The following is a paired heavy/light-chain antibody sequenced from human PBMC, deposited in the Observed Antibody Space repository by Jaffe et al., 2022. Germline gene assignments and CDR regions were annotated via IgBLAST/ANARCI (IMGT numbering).Light chain of an antibody. V-gene: IGKV1-8*01. J-gene: IGKJ2*01. CDR1: QGISSY. CDR3: QQYYSYLYT. CDR2: AAS. Sequence: AIRMTQSPSSLSASTGDRVTITCRASQGISSYLAWYQQKPGKAPKLLIYAASTLQSGVPSRFSGSGSGTDFTLTISCLQSEDFATYYCQQYYSYLYTFGQGTKLEIK.
Heavy chain of an antibody. D-gene: IGHD3-22*01. CDR2: IIPIFGTA. J-gene: IGHJ3*02. Sequence: QVQLVQSGAEVKKPGSSVKVSCKASGGTFSSYAISWVRQAPGQGLEWMGGIIPIFGTANYAQKFQGRVTITTDESTSTAYMELSSLRSEDTAVYYCAREAGGGNYDSSGYAFDIWGQGTMVTVSS. CDR3: AREAGGGNYDSSGYAFDI. V-gene: IGHV1-69*05. CDR1: GGTFSSYA.